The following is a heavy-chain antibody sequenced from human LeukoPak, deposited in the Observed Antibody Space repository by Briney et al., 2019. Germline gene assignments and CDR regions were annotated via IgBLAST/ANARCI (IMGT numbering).Heavy chain of an antibody. Sequence: GGSLRLSCAASGFTFSSYGMHWVRQAPGKGLEWVATIRYDGSNKYYADSVKGRFTISRDNSNNTLYLQMSSLRGEDTALYYCASQISSPDMGWGQGALVTVSS. D-gene: IGHD1-26*01. CDR1: GFTFSSYG. J-gene: IGHJ4*02. CDR2: IRYDGSNK. V-gene: IGHV3-30*02. CDR3: ASQISSPDMG.